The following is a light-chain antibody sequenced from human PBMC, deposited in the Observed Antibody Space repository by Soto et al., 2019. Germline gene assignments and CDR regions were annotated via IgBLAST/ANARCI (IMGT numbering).Light chain of an antibody. CDR2: GNS. CDR3: QSYDSSLSAVV. Sequence: QSVLTQPPSVSGAPGQRVTISCTGSSSNIGAGYDVHWYQQLPGTASKLLIYGNSNRPSGVPDRFSGSKSGTAASLAITGLQAEDDADYCCQSYDSSLSAVVFGGGTKLTVL. J-gene: IGLJ2*01. CDR1: SSNIGAGYD. V-gene: IGLV1-40*01.